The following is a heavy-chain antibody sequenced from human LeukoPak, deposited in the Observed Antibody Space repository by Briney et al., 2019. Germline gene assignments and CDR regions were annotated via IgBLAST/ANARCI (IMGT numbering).Heavy chain of an antibody. V-gene: IGHV1-18*01. Sequence: GASVTVSCKTSGYRFTNYGVNWVRQAPGQGLEWMGWTSAYNGDTKYGQKFQGRLTMTTDTSTSTAYMDVRSLRSEDTAVYYCARDLLQWQTYNWLAPWGQGTLVTVSS. CDR1: GYRFTNYG. D-gene: IGHD6-19*01. J-gene: IGHJ5*02. CDR3: ARDLLQWQTYNWLAP. CDR2: TSAYNGDT.